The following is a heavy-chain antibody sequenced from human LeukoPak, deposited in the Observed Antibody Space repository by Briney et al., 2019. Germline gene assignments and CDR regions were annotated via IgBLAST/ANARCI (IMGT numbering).Heavy chain of an antibody. V-gene: IGHV1-69*04. D-gene: IGHD3-22*01. Sequence: SVKVSCKASGGTFSSYAISWVRQAPGQGLEWMGRIIPILGIANYAQKFQGRVTITADNSTSTAYMELSSLRSEDTAVYYCARDASNYYYDSSGYYPFDYWGQGTLVTVSS. CDR2: IIPILGIA. CDR1: GGTFSSYA. J-gene: IGHJ4*02. CDR3: ARDASNYYYDSSGYYPFDY.